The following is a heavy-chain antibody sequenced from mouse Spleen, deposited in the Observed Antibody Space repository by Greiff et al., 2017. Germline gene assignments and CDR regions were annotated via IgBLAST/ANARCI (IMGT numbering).Heavy chain of an antibody. J-gene: IGHJ3*01. V-gene: IGHV1-81*01. CDR1: GYTFTSYG. D-gene: IGHD1-1*01. Sequence: VQLQQSGAELARPGASVKLSCKASGYTFTSYGISWVKQRTGQGLEWIGEIYPRSGNTYYNEKFKGKATLTADKSSSTAYMELRSLTSEDSAVYFCARLDYYGSSYRFAYWGQGTLVTVSA. CDR3: ARLDYYGSSYRFAY. CDR2: IYPRSGNT.